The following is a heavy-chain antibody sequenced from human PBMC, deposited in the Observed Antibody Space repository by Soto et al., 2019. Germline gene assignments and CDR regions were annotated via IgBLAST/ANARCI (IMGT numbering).Heavy chain of an antibody. CDR1: GYTFTSYG. J-gene: IGHJ5*02. CDR2: INAANGDT. D-gene: IGHD2-8*02. V-gene: IGHV1-3*01. Sequence: QVQLVQSGTEVKKPGASVKVSCKASGYTFTSYGIHWVRQAPGQRLEWMGWINAANGDTKYSPKLQGNFTSTRDTSASTAYMELSSLRSEDTAVYYCVRRHVSATGIDWFDPWCQGTLVTVSS. CDR3: VRRHVSATGIDWFDP.